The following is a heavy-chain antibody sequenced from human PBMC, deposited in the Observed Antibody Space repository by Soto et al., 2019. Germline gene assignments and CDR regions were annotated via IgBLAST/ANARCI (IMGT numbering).Heavy chain of an antibody. D-gene: IGHD4-4*01. V-gene: IGHV4-4*02. CDR2: VYHSGST. CDR3: AFPATNDFDY. J-gene: IGHJ4*02. Sequence: QVHLQESGPGLVKPSGTLSLTCAVSGDSINTNNWWSWVRQPPGKGPEWIGAVYHSGSTNYNPSLKSRVAISIVQSKNQFSLTVTAVTAADTAVYYCAFPATNDFDYWGQGILVTVSS. CDR1: GDSINTNNW.